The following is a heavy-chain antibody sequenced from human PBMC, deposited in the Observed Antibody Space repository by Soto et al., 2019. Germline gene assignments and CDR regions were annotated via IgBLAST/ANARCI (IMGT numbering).Heavy chain of an antibody. D-gene: IGHD6-19*01. CDR1: GYTFTSYA. J-gene: IGHJ5*02. CDR3: ARDKLEVAGKNWFNP. CDR2: INAGNGNT. Sequence: ASVKVSCKASGYTFTSYAMHWVRQAPGQRLEWMGWINAGNGNTKYSQKFQGRVTITRDTSASTAYMELSSLRSEDTAVDYCARDKLEVAGKNWFNPWGQGTLVTVSS. V-gene: IGHV1-3*01.